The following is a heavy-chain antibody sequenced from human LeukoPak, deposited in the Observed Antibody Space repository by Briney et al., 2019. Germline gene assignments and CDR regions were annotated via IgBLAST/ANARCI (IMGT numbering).Heavy chain of an antibody. D-gene: IGHD1-26*01. CDR3: ARVKGHSRGSYSFDY. J-gene: IGHJ4*02. Sequence: PGGSLRLSCAGSGFTFSSYSMNWVRQAPGKGLEWVAYISSSSTSIYYADPVKGRFTISRDNAKNSLYLQMNSLRDEDTAVYYCARVKGHSRGSYSFDYWGQGTLVTVSS. CDR1: GFTFSSYS. V-gene: IGHV3-48*02. CDR2: ISSSSTSI.